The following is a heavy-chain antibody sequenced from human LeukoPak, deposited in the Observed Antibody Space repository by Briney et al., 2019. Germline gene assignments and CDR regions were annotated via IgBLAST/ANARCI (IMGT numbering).Heavy chain of an antibody. Sequence: PGGSLRLSCAASGFSFSDSAMSWVRQAPGKGLEWVSDISGSSDRTYYADSVKGRFTISRDKSKNTLYLQINSLRAEDTAVYYCARDPPRGSGSYHALVIWGQGTMVTVS. J-gene: IGHJ3*02. CDR3: ARDPPRGSGSYHALVI. D-gene: IGHD3-10*01. V-gene: IGHV3-23*01. CDR1: GFSFSDSA. CDR2: ISGSSDRT.